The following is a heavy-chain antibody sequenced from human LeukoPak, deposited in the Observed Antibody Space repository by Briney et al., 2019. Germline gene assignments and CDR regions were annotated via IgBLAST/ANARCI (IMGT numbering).Heavy chain of an antibody. CDR3: AKDSYGVFVGHFDP. Sequence: PGGSLRLSCTASGFTFSSYAMSWVRQAPGKGLEWVSAICGSGVSAYYADSVKGRFTISRDNSKNTLHRQMKTQIAEDSAVYYCAKDSYGVFVGHFDPWGQGTLVTVSS. V-gene: IGHV3-23*01. CDR1: GFTFSSYA. D-gene: IGHD2-21*01. J-gene: IGHJ5*02. CDR2: ICGSGVSA.